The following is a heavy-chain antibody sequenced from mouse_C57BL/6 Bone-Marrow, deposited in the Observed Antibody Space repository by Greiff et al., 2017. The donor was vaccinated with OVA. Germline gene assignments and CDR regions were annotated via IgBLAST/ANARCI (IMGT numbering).Heavy chain of an antibody. CDR2: ISSGGSYT. Sequence: EVQLEESGGDLVKPGGSLKLSCAASGFTFSSYGMSWVRQTPDKRLEWVATISSGGSYTYYPDSVKGRFTLTRDNAKNTQYLQMSRLKSEDTAMYYCARRGWVRRGYYAMDYWGQGTSVTVTS. CDR3: ARRGWVRRGYYAMDY. D-gene: IGHD2-2*01. J-gene: IGHJ4*01. V-gene: IGHV5-6*01. CDR1: GFTFSSYG.